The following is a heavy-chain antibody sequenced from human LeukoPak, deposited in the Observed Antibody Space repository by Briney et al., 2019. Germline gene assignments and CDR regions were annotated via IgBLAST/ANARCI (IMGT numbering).Heavy chain of an antibody. Sequence: SETLSLTCTVSGDSITTYYWSWIRQPPGKGLEYIGYIYYSGITNYNPSLKSRVTMSADMSKNQLSLKLTSVTAADTAVYYCTREPVPWGQGTLVTVSS. D-gene: IGHD6-19*01. CDR3: TREPVP. V-gene: IGHV4-59*12. CDR2: IYYSGIT. J-gene: IGHJ4*02. CDR1: GDSITTYY.